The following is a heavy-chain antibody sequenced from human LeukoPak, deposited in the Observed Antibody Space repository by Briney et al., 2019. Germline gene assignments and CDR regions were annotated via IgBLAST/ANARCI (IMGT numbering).Heavy chain of an antibody. J-gene: IGHJ4*02. CDR2: ISSSSSYI. CDR1: GFTFSSYS. CDR3: ARVGAMVNRPYYFDY. D-gene: IGHD5-18*01. V-gene: IGHV3-21*01. Sequence: GGSLRLSCAASGFTFSSYSMNWVRQAPGKGLEWVSSISSSSSYIYYADSVKGRFTISRDNAKNSLYLQMNSLRAEDAAVYYCARVGAMVNRPYYFDYWGQGTLVTVSS.